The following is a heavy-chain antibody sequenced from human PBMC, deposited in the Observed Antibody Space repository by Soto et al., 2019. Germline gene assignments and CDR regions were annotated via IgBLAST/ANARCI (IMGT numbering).Heavy chain of an antibody. CDR2: ISGSGGST. CDR1: GFTFSSYA. Sequence: EVQLLESGGGLARPGGSLRLSCAASGFTFSSYAMSWVRQAPGKGLEWVSGISGSGGSTYYADSGKGRFTISRDNSRNTLYLQMTSLRAEDTAVYYCAKGGSVSVTSLVRPFDYWGQGTLVTVSS. CDR3: AKGGSVSVTSLVRPFDY. D-gene: IGHD4-17*01. J-gene: IGHJ4*02. V-gene: IGHV3-23*01.